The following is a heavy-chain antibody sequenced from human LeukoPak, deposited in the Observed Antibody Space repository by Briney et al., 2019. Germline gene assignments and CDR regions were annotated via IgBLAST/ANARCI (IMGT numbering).Heavy chain of an antibody. Sequence: ASVKVSCKASGYTFTSYGISWVRQAPGQGLEWMGWISAYNGNTNYAQKLQGRVTMTTDTSTSTAYMELRSLRSDDTAVYYCARGANYYDSSGYSATFDYWGQGTLVTVSS. CDR3: ARGANYYDSSGYSATFDY. CDR2: ISAYNGNT. CDR1: GYTFTSYG. D-gene: IGHD3-22*01. V-gene: IGHV1-18*01. J-gene: IGHJ4*02.